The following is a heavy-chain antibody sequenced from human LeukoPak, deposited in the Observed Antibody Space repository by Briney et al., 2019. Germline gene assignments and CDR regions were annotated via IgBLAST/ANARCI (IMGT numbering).Heavy chain of an antibody. V-gene: IGHV3-11*01. CDR1: GFTFSDWY. J-gene: IGHJ4*02. Sequence: PGGSLRLSCAVSGFTFSDWYISWIRQAPGKGPEWVSYIFNSGTTIYYADSVKGRFTISRDNAMNSLYLHMNSLRAEDTAVYYCARGHYGLGYWGQGTQVTVSS. CDR2: IFNSGTTI. D-gene: IGHD4-17*01. CDR3: ARGHYGLGY.